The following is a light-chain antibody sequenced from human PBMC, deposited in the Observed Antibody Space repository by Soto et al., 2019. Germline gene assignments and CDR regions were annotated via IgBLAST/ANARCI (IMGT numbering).Light chain of an antibody. CDR3: QQYNNSPHT. J-gene: IGKJ2*01. CDR2: GVS. CDR1: QSVSSK. V-gene: IGKV3-15*01. Sequence: EIGMTQSPATLSVSPGERATLSCRASQSVSSKLAWFQQKPGQAPSLLIYGVSTRATGVPVRFSGSGSGTEFTLTVNSLQYEDFAVDYCQQYNNSPHTFGQGTNVDIK.